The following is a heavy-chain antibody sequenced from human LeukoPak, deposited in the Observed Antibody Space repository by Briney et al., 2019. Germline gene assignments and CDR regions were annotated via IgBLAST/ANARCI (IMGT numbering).Heavy chain of an antibody. CDR1: GYSISRGYA. D-gene: IGHD3-22*01. J-gene: IGHJ4*02. CDR2: IYHSGST. V-gene: IGHV4-38-2*02. Sequence: SETLSLTCTVSGYSISRGYAWGWIRQPPGKGLEWIGNIYHSGSTNYSPSLKSRVTISVDTSKNQFSLKLSSVTAADTAVYFCAREDYYNSGGYYLDYWGQGTLVTVSS. CDR3: AREDYYNSGGYYLDY.